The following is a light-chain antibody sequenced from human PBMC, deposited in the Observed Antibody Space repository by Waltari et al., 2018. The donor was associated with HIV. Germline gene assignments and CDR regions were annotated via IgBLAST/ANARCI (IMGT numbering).Light chain of an antibody. CDR2: WAF. J-gene: IGKJ1*01. CDR1: QSVLYNANNKNY. V-gene: IGKV4-1*01. Sequence: DIVMTQSPDSLAVSLGERATINCKSSQSVLYNANNKNYLAWYQQNPGQPRTLLIYWAFTRESGVPDRFSASGSGTDFTLTISSLQAEDVALYYCQQYYSVPWTFGQGTKVEIK. CDR3: QQYYSVPWT.